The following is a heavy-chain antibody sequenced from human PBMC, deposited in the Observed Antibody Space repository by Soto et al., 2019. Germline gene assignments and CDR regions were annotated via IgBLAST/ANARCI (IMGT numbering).Heavy chain of an antibody. CDR1: GGSISSGGYY. D-gene: IGHD6-13*01. CDR3: ARMGSSSWHYYYYGMDV. CDR2: IYHSGST. J-gene: IGHJ6*02. Sequence: TLSLTCTVSGGSISSGGYYWSWIRQHPGKGLEWIGYIYHSGSTYYNPSLKSRVTISVDTSKNQFSLKLSSVTAADTAVYYCARMGSSSWHYYYYGMDVWGQGTTVTVSS. V-gene: IGHV4-31*03.